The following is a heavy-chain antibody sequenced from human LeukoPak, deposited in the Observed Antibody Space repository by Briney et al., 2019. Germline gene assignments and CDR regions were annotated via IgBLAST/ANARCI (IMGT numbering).Heavy chain of an antibody. CDR1: GDSVRSNY. D-gene: IGHD6-13*01. CDR3: ARHGVAAAVDAWYFDL. V-gene: IGHV4-59*02. J-gene: IGHJ2*01. CDR2: LYYSGST. Sequence: SETLSFTSTVSGDSVRSNYWSWIRQPPGKGLEWIGYLYYSGSTNYNPSLKSRVTISVDPSKNQFSLKLSSVTAADTAVYYCARHGVAAAVDAWYFDLWGRGTLVTVSS.